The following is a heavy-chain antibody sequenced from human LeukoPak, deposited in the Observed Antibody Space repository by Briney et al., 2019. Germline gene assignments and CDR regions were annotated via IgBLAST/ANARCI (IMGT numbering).Heavy chain of an antibody. D-gene: IGHD3-22*01. CDR1: GYTFTSYG. CDR2: ISAYNGNT. Sequence: ASVKVSCKASGYTFTSYGIIWVRQAPGQGLEWMGWISAYNGNTNYAQKLQGRVTMTTDTSTSTAYMELRSLRSDDTAVYYCARAYYYDSSGYPTTTYYYYYYMDVWGKGTTVTVSS. CDR3: ARAYYYDSSGYPTTTYYYYYYMDV. J-gene: IGHJ6*03. V-gene: IGHV1-18*01.